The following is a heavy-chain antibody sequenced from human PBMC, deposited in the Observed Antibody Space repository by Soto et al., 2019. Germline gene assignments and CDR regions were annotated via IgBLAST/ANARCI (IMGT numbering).Heavy chain of an antibody. J-gene: IGHJ4*02. V-gene: IGHV3-30-3*01. CDR3: AKDSPSHVGGWELPFDY. D-gene: IGHD2-21*01. Sequence: ESGGGVVQPGRSLRLSCAASGFTFSSYAMHWVRQAPGKGLEWVAVISYDGSNKYYADSVKGRFTISRDNSKNTLYLQMNCLRADDTAVYYCAKDSPSHVGGWELPFDYWGQGTLVTASS. CDR1: GFTFSSYA. CDR2: ISYDGSNK.